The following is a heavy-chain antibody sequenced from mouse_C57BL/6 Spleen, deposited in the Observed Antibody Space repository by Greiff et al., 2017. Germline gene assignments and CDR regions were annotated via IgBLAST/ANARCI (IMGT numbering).Heavy chain of an antibody. Sequence: EVQLQQSGAELVRPGSSVKLSCKTSGYTFTSYGINWVKQRPGPGLEWIGYIYIGSGYTEYNEKLKGKATLASDTSSSTAYMQRSSLTSEDSAIYFCARWGTGSSSFDYWGQGTTLTVSS. CDR2: IYIGSGYT. D-gene: IGHD1-1*01. CDR1: GYTFTSYG. J-gene: IGHJ2*01. V-gene: IGHV1-58*01. CDR3: ARWGTGSSSFDY.